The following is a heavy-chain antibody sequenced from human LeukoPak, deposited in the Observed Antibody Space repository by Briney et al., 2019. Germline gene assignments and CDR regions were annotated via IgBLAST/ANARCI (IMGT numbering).Heavy chain of an antibody. Sequence: SVKISCKASGGTFSSYAISWVRQAPGQGLEWMGGIIPIFGTANYAQKFQGRVTITTDESTSTAYMELSSLRSEDTAVYYCAREIYKRWLQFRYFDYWGQGTLVTVSS. D-gene: IGHD5-24*01. CDR2: IIPIFGTA. V-gene: IGHV1-69*05. CDR1: GGTFSSYA. CDR3: AREIYKRWLQFRYFDY. J-gene: IGHJ4*02.